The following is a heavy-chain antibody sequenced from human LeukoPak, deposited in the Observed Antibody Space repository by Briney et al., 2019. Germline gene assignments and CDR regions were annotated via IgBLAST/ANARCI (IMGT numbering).Heavy chain of an antibody. CDR2: ISSSNTYT. CDR1: GFTLSSYS. D-gene: IGHD3-22*01. V-gene: IGHV3-21*01. Sequence: GGSLRLSCAASGFTLSSYSMNWVRQAPGEGLEWVSSISSSNTYTYYADSMKGRFTISRDNAKNSLYLQMNSLRAEDTAMYYCARGSGDLYYYDSSGAMGDYWGQGTLVTVSS. J-gene: IGHJ4*02. CDR3: ARGSGDLYYYDSSGAMGDY.